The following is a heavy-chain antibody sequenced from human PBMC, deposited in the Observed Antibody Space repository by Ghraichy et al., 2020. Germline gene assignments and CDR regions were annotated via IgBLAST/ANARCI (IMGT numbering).Heavy chain of an antibody. V-gene: IGHV3-30*03. CDR2: ISYDGSNK. D-gene: IGHD3-22*01. CDR1: GFTFSSYG. CDR3: ARDRVYYDSSGYHT. J-gene: IGHJ5*02. Sequence: LNISCAASGFTFSSYGMHWVRQAPGKGLEWVAVISYDGSNKYYADSVKGRFTISRDNSKNTLYLQMNSLRAEDTAVYYCARDRVYYDSSGYHTWGQGTLVTVSS.